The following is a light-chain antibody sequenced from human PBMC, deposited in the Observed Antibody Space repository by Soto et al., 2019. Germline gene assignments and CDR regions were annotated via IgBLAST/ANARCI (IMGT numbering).Light chain of an antibody. J-gene: IGLJ2*01. CDR2: GNS. Sequence: QSALTQPPSVSGAPGQRVTISCTGTSSNLEAGYDVQWYQQLPGTAPKLLIYGNSNRPSGVPDRFSGSKSGASASLAITGLQAEDEADFYCQSFDSSLSVLFGGGTKLTVL. CDR3: QSFDSSLSVL. V-gene: IGLV1-40*01. CDR1: SSNLEAGYD.